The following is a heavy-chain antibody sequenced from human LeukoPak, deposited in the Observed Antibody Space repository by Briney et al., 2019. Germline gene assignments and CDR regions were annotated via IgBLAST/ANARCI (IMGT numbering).Heavy chain of an antibody. CDR2: ISAYNGNT. J-gene: IGHJ4*02. CDR1: GYTFTSYG. V-gene: IGHV1-18*01. CDR3: ARGQTYDFWSGCDY. Sequence: ASVKVSCKASGYTFTSYGISWVRQAPGQGLEWMGWISAYNGNTNYAQKLQGRVTMTTDTSTSTAYMELRSLRSEDTAVYYCARGQTYDFWSGCDYWGQGTLVTVSS. D-gene: IGHD3-3*01.